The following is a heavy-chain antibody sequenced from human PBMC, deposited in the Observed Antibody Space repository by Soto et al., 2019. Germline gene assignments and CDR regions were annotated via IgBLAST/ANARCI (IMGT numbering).Heavy chain of an antibody. D-gene: IGHD3-22*01. Sequence: QVQLVESGGGVVQPGRSLRLSCAASGFTFSSYGMHWVRQASGKGLEWVAVIWYDGSNKYYADSVKGRFTISRDNSKNTLYLQMNSLRAEDTAVYYCARDRHDSSGDDILYYFDYWGQGTLVTVSS. CDR1: GFTFSSYG. CDR2: IWYDGSNK. J-gene: IGHJ4*02. V-gene: IGHV3-33*01. CDR3: ARDRHDSSGDDILYYFDY.